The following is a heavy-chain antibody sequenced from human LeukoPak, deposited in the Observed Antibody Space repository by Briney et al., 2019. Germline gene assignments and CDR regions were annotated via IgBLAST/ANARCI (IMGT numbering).Heavy chain of an antibody. CDR3: ARTLTMVRGVLPYFDY. V-gene: IGHV4-31*11. CDR1: GGSISSGGYY. CDR2: IYYSRST. D-gene: IGHD3-10*01. Sequence: SETLSLTCAVSGGSISSGGYYWGWVRQHPGKGVEWVGYIYYSRSTYYNPSLKSRVTISVDTSKNQFSLKLSSVTAADTAVYYCARTLTMVRGVLPYFDYWGQGTLVTVSS. J-gene: IGHJ4*02.